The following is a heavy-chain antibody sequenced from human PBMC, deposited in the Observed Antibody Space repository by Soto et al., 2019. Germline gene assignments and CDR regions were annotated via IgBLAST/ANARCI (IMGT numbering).Heavy chain of an antibody. CDR3: SKGTPFPRSDNSVDY. Sequence: GGSLRLSCAASGFNFSTFAMSWIRQAPGKGLEWVSVMSGSGASTDYADAVRGRFTISRENSKNTLSLQMPSLRADDTATYYCSKGTPFPRSDNSVDYWGKGTLVTVSS. D-gene: IGHD1-1*01. CDR1: GFNFSTFA. CDR2: MSGSGAST. J-gene: IGHJ4*02. V-gene: IGHV3-23*01.